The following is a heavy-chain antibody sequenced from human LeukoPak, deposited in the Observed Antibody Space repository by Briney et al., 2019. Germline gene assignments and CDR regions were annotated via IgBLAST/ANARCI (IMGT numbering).Heavy chain of an antibody. CDR1: GFTVSSNY. V-gene: IGHV3-66*01. J-gene: IGHJ4*02. Sequence: PPGGSLRLSCAASGFTVSSNYMSWVRQAPGKGLEWVSVIYSGGTTYYADSVKGRFTISRDSSKNTLYLQTNSLRAEDTAVYYCARSAYYYDSSGYYYPYYFDYWGQGTLVTVSS. CDR3: ARSAYYYDSSGYYYPYYFDY. CDR2: IYSGGTT. D-gene: IGHD3-22*01.